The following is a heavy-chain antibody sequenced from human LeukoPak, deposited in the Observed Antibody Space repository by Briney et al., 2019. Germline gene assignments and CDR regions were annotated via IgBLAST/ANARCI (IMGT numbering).Heavy chain of an antibody. J-gene: IGHJ4*02. CDR2: IKQDGSEK. V-gene: IGHV3-7*01. Sequence: GGSPILSWAASGFTFCSYWMSWVRQAPGKGLEWVANIKQDGSEKYYVDSVKGRFTISRDNAKNSLYLQMNSLRAEDTAVYYCARFSDNWNYFDYWGQGTLVTVSS. CDR1: GFTFCSYW. CDR3: ARFSDNWNYFDY. D-gene: IGHD1-1*01.